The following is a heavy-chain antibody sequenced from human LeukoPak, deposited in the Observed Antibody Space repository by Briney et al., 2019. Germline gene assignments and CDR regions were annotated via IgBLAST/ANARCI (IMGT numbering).Heavy chain of an antibody. J-gene: IGHJ3*02. Sequence: GGSLRLSCAASGFTFSDYYMNWVRQAPGKGLEWVSSISSSSSYIYYADSVKGRFTISRDNAKNSLYLQMNSLRAEDTAVYYCARGGYGSGSSYDAFDIWGQGTMVTVSS. V-gene: IGHV3-21*01. CDR3: ARGGYGSGSSYDAFDI. CDR1: GFTFSDYY. CDR2: ISSSSSYI. D-gene: IGHD3-10*01.